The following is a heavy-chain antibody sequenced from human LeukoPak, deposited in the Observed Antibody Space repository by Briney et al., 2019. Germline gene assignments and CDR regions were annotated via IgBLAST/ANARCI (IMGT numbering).Heavy chain of an antibody. CDR2: ISAYNGNT. CDR3: ARASSGYYEYYFDY. J-gene: IGHJ4*02. V-gene: IGHV1-18*01. CDR1: GYTFTSYG. Sequence: GASVKVSCKASGYTFTSYGISWVRQAPGQGLEWMGRISAYNGNTNYAQKLQGRVTMTTGTSTSTAYMELRSLRSDDTAVYYCARASSGYYEYYFDYWGQGTLVTVSS. D-gene: IGHD3-22*01.